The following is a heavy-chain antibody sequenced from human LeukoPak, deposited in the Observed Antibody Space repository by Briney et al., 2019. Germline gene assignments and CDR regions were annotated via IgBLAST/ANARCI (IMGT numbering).Heavy chain of an antibody. J-gene: IGHJ4*02. Sequence: GESLKTSCQGSGYRFTNYWIGWVRQLPGKGLEWMGIMYPGDSDTRYCPSFQGQVTISADKSIGPAYLQWSSLKASDTAMYYCAIGGDSSTSCYRCFNYWGQGTLVSASS. CDR3: AIGGDSSTSCYRCFNY. D-gene: IGHD2-2*02. CDR2: MYPGDSDT. CDR1: GYRFTNYW. V-gene: IGHV5-51*01.